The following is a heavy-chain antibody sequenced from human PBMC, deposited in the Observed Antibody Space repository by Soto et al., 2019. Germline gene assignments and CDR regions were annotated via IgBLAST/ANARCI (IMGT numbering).Heavy chain of an antibody. D-gene: IGHD6-19*01. CDR2: INPNSGGT. Sequence: QVQLVQSGAEVKKPGASVKVSCKASGYTFTGYYMHWVRQAPGQGLEWMGWINPNSGGTNYAQKFQGWVTMTRDTSIITAYMELSRLRSHDTAVYYCARGGFGSSDWHNWFDPWGQGTLVTVSS. CDR1: GYTFTGYY. CDR3: ARGGFGSSDWHNWFDP. V-gene: IGHV1-2*04. J-gene: IGHJ5*02.